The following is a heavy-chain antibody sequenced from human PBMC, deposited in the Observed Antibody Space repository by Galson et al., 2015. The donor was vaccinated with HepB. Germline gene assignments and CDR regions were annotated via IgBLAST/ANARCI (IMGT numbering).Heavy chain of an antibody. CDR3: ARALSGWYGT. V-gene: IGHV1-3*01. Sequence: SVKVSCKASGYTFTSYAMHWVRQAPGQRLEWMGWINAGHTKYSQKFQGRVTITRDTSASTAYMELSSLRSEDTAVYYCARALSGWYGTWGQGTLVTVSS. CDR2: INAGHT. CDR1: GYTFTSYA. J-gene: IGHJ4*02. D-gene: IGHD6-19*01.